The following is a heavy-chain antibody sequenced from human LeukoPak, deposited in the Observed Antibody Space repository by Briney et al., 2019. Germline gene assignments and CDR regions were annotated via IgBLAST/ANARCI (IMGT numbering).Heavy chain of an antibody. CDR2: ISSSGSTI. CDR3: AKGPTIPPHYSAARNYFETKAHFDY. CDR1: GFTFSSYE. D-gene: IGHD3-10*01. V-gene: IGHV3-48*03. Sequence: GGSLRLSCATSGFTFSSYEMNWVRQAPGKGLEWVSYISSSGSTIYYADSVEGRFTISRDNSKNSLYLQMNSLRTEDTALYYCAKGPTIPPHYSAARNYFETKAHFDYWGQGTLVTVSS. J-gene: IGHJ4*02.